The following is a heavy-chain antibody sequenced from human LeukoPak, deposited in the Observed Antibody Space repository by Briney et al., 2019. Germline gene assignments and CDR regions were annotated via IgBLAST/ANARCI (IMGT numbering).Heavy chain of an antibody. Sequence: GASVKVSCKASGYSFTTYGISWVRQAPGQGLEWMGWISASSANTKYAQKFQGRLTMTTDTSRTTAHMELRSLRSDDAAVYYCARVSPGTTRSSDYWGQGTLVTVSS. D-gene: IGHD1-7*01. J-gene: IGHJ4*02. CDR2: ISASSANT. CDR3: ARVSPGTTRSSDY. V-gene: IGHV1-18*01. CDR1: GYSFTTYG.